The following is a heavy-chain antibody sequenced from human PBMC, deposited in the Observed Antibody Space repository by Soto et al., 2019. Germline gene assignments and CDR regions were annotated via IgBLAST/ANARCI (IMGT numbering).Heavy chain of an antibody. V-gene: IGHV1-3*01. CDR2: INAGNGHT. D-gene: IGHD1-20*01. CDR1: GYIFTNFA. Sequence: QVQLVQSGAEVKKPGASVKISCKTSGYIFTNFALHWVRQAPGQGLEWMAWINAGNGHTKYSQKFQDRVTITRDTSASTAYMEVSSLTYADTAAYYCARAMAVGNRYNWFDPWGQGTLVTVSS. CDR3: ARAMAVGNRYNWFDP. J-gene: IGHJ5*02.